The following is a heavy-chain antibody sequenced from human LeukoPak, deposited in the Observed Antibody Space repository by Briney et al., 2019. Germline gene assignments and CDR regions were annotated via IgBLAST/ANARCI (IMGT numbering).Heavy chain of an antibody. CDR2: IYPRDGST. Sequence: GASVKVSCKASGYSFTSNYIHWVRQAPGQGLEWMGMIYPRDGSTSYAQKFQGRVTVTRDTSTSTVHMELSGLGSEDTAVYYCAGDQEAFDYWGQGTLVTVSS. CDR1: GYSFTSNY. CDR3: AGDQEAFDY. V-gene: IGHV1-46*01. J-gene: IGHJ4*02.